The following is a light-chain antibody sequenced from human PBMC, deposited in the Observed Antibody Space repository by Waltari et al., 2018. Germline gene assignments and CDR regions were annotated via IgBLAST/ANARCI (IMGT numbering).Light chain of an antibody. Sequence: DIVMTQSPDSLAVSLGERATINCKSSQNLLYSANNKDYLAWYKQKPGQPPKLLIYWASTRESGVPDRFSGSGSGTDCTLSVNSLQAEDVAVYYCQQYFSVPYTFGQGTKLEIK. J-gene: IGKJ2*01. CDR2: WAS. V-gene: IGKV4-1*01. CDR3: QQYFSVPYT. CDR1: QNLLYSANNKDY.